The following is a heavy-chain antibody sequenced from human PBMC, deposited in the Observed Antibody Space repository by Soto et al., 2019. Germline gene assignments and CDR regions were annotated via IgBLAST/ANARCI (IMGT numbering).Heavy chain of an antibody. Sequence: QVQLVQSGAEVKKPGSSVKVSCTASGGTFSSYAISWVRQAPGQGLEWMGGIIPIFGTANYAQKFQGRVTITADESTSTAYMELSSLRSEDTAVYYCARTLGLPRYYYYGMDVWGQGTTVTVSS. CDR3: ARTLGLPRYYYYGMDV. CDR1: GGTFSSYA. D-gene: IGHD3-16*01. V-gene: IGHV1-69*12. CDR2: IIPIFGTA. J-gene: IGHJ6*02.